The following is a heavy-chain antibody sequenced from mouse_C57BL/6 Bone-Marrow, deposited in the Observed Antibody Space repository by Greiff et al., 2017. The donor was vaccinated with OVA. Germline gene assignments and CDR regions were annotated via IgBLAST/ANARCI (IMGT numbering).Heavy chain of an antibody. CDR1: GFTFNTYA. Sequence: EVQLQESGGGLVQPKGSLKLSCAASGFTFNTYAMHWVRQAPGKGLEWVARIRSKSSNYATYYADSVKDRFTISRDDSQSMLYLQMNNLKTEDTAMYYCVRDQGYYGSSWFAYWGQGTLVTVSA. CDR2: IRSKSSNYAT. J-gene: IGHJ3*01. D-gene: IGHD1-1*01. CDR3: VRDQGYYGSSWFAY. V-gene: IGHV10-3*01.